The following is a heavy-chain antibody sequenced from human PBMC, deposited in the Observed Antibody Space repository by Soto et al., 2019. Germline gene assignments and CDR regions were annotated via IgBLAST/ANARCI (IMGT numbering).Heavy chain of an antibody. CDR2: IDPSDSYT. J-gene: IGHJ6*02. CDR3: ARREKGYDGYYYYYGMDV. D-gene: IGHD5-12*01. V-gene: IGHV5-10-1*03. CDR1: GYSFTSYW. Sequence: EVQLVQSGAEVKKPGESLRISCKGSGYSFTSYWISWVRQMPGKGLEWMGRIDPSDSYTNYSPSFQGHVTISADKSISTAYLQWSSLKASDTAMYYCARREKGYDGYYYYYGMDVWGQGTTVTVSS.